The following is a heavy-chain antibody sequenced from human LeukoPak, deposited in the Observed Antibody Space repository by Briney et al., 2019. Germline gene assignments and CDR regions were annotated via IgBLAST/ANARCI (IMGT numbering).Heavy chain of an antibody. J-gene: IGHJ4*02. CDR2: ISGSGGST. CDR1: GFTFSTYA. CDR3: AKYAGIVGATWRFDY. D-gene: IGHD1-26*01. V-gene: IGHV3-23*01. Sequence: GGSLRLSCAASGFTFSTYAMSWVRQAPGKGLEWVSAISGSGGSTYYADSVKGRFTISRDNSKNTLYLQMNSLRAEDTAVYYCAKYAGIVGATWRFDYWGQGTLVTVSS.